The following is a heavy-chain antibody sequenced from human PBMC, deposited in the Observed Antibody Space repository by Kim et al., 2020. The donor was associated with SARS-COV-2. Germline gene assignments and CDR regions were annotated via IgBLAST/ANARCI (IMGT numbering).Heavy chain of an antibody. CDR1: GYTLTELS. CDR2: FDPEDGET. D-gene: IGHD3-9*01. Sequence: ASVKVSCKVSGYTLTELSMHWVRQAPGKGLEWMGGFDPEDGETIYAQKFQGRVTMTEDTSTDTAYMELSSLRSEDTAVYYCALDPNHYDILTGPGYWGQGTLVTVSS. CDR3: ALDPNHYDILTGPGY. J-gene: IGHJ4*02. V-gene: IGHV1-24*01.